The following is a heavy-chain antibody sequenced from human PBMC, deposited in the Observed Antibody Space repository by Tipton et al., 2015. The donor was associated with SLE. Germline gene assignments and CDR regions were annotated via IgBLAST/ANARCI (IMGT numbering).Heavy chain of an antibody. CDR3: ARARGVVAATLAFDI. Sequence: TLSLTCTVSGGSISSYYWSWIRQPPGKGLEWIGYIYYSGSTNYNPSLKSRVTISVDTSKNQFSLKLSSVTAADTAVYYCARARGVVAATLAFDIWGQGTMVTVSS. CDR1: GGSISSYY. V-gene: IGHV4-59*01. CDR2: IYYSGST. D-gene: IGHD2-15*01. J-gene: IGHJ3*02.